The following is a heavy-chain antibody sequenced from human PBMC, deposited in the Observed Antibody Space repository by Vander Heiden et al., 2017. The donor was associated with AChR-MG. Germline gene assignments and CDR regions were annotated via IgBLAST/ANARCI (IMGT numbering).Heavy chain of an antibody. J-gene: IGHJ4*02. CDR1: GGSISSYY. D-gene: IGHD2-15*01. CDR2: IYYSGST. CDR3: ARGQNCSGGSCYVPSFDY. V-gene: IGHV4-59*01. Sequence: QVQLQESGPGLVKPSETLSLTCTFSGGSISSYYWSWIRQPPGKGLEWIGYIYYSGSTNYNPSLKRRVTISVDTSKNQFSLKLSSVTAADTAVYYCARGQNCSGGSCYVPSFDYWGQGTLVTVSS.